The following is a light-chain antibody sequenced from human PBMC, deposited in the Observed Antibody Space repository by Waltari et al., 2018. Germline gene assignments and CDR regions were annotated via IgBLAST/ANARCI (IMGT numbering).Light chain of an antibody. V-gene: IGKV1D-12*01. J-gene: IGKJ5*01. CDR2: DAT. CDR1: QGIRTW. CDR3: RQANSFPIT. Sequence: IQVTQSPSSVSASIGDRVTITCRASQGIRTWLSWYQKRPGEAPRLLIHDATSLQSGVPSRFSGGGSGTDFTLTISGLQPEDFATYYCRQANSFPITFGQGTRLDIK.